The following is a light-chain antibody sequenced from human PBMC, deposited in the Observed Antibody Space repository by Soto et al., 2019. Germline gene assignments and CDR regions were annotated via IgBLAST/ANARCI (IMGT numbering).Light chain of an antibody. V-gene: IGKV3-11*01. CDR1: QSVSSY. J-gene: IGKJ4*01. CDR2: DAS. Sequence: ENLFTQSPANPSFSPGERATPSFRASQSVSSYLAWYQQKPGQAPRLLIYDASNRATGIPARFSGSGSGTDFTLTISSLEPEDFAVYYCQQRSNWPLTFGGGTKVDIK. CDR3: QQRSNWPLT.